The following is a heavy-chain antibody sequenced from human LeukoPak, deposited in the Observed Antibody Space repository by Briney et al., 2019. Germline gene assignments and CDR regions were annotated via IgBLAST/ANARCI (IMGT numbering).Heavy chain of an antibody. V-gene: IGHV3-48*03. CDR1: GFTFSSYE. CDR3: ATYRLSYAEY. Sequence: PGGSLRLSCAASGFTFSSYEMNWVRQPPGKGLEWVSYISSSGTTTHYADSVKGRFTVSRDDAKSSLYLQMNSLRAEDTAVYYCATYRLSYAEYWGQGTLVTVSS. J-gene: IGHJ4*02. CDR2: ISSSGTTT. D-gene: IGHD2-2*01.